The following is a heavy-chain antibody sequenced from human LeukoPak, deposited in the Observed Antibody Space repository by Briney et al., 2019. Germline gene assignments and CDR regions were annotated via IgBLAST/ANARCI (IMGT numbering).Heavy chain of an antibody. CDR3: ARETYYYGSGSYYNVDY. Sequence: ASVKVSCKASGYTFTSYGISWVRQAPGQGLEWMGWISAYNGNTNYAQELQGRVTMTTDTSTSTAYMELRSLRSDDTAVYYCARETYYYGSGSYYNVDYWGQGTLVTVSS. CDR2: ISAYNGNT. CDR1: GYTFTSYG. J-gene: IGHJ4*02. V-gene: IGHV1-18*01. D-gene: IGHD3-10*01.